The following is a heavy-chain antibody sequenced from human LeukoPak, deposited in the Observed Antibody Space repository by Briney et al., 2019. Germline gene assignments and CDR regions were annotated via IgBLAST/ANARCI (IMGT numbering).Heavy chain of an antibody. V-gene: IGHV3-53*01. CDR1: GFTFSTYE. CDR2: IYSGGST. J-gene: IGHJ4*02. D-gene: IGHD5-18*01. Sequence: PGGSLRLSCAASGFTFSTYEMNWVRQAPGKGLEWVSVIYSGGSTYYADSVKGRFTISRDNSKNTLYLQMNSLRAEDTAVYYCAREEDSYGLDYWGQGTLVTVSS. CDR3: AREEDSYGLDY.